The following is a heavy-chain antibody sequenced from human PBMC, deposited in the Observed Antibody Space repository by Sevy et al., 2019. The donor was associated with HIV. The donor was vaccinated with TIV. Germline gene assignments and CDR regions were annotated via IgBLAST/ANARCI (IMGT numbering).Heavy chain of an antibody. CDR1: GGSITSLY. V-gene: IGHV4-59*11. J-gene: IGHJ4*02. CDR2: IYYNGHI. CDR3: AGENAWGRGYS. D-gene: IGHD1-26*01. Sequence: SETLSLTCTVSGGSITSLYWNWIRQPPGKGLEWIANIYYNGHINYNPSLKSRVTLSLDTSTNQFSLRPSSVTAADTAMYYCAGENAWGRGYSWGQGTLVTVSS.